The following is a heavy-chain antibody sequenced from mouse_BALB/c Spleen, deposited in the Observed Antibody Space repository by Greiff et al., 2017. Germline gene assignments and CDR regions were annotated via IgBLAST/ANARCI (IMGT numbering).Heavy chain of an antibody. D-gene: IGHD2-3*01. CDR2: INPNNGGT. V-gene: IGHV1-18*01. J-gene: IGHJ2*01. Sequence: VQLKESGPELVKPGASVKIPCKASGYTFTDYNMDWVKQSHGKSLEWIGDINPNNGGTIYNQKFKGKATLTVDKSSSTAYMELRSLTSEDTAVYYCAHRIYDGYYGFYFDYWGQGTTLTVSS. CDR1: GYTFTDYN. CDR3: AHRIYDGYYGFYFDY.